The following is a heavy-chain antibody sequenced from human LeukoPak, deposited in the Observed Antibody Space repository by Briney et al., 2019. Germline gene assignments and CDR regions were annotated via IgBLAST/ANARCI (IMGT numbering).Heavy chain of an antibody. Sequence: EASVKVSCKASGYTFTSYGISLVRQAPGKGLEWMGGFDPEDGETIYAQKFQGRVTTTEDTSTDTAYMELSSLRSEDTAVYYCATDLVWSPYAHETDYWGQGTLVTVSS. D-gene: IGHD3-3*01. CDR2: FDPEDGET. CDR1: GYTFTSYG. CDR3: ATDLVWSPYAHETDY. J-gene: IGHJ4*02. V-gene: IGHV1-24*01.